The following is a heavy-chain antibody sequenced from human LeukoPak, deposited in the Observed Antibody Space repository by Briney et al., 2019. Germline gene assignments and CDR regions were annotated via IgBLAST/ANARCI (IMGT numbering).Heavy chain of an antibody. CDR2: ISSSGSTI. CDR3: ARGREWGGLLSPARPQDFDY. D-gene: IGHD3-16*01. Sequence: GGSLRLFCAASGFTFSSYEMNWVRQAPGKGLEWVSYISSSGSTIYYADSVKGRFTISRDNAKNSLYLQMNSLRAEDTAVYYCARGREWGGLLSPARPQDFDYWGQGTLVTVSS. CDR1: GFTFSSYE. V-gene: IGHV3-48*03. J-gene: IGHJ4*02.